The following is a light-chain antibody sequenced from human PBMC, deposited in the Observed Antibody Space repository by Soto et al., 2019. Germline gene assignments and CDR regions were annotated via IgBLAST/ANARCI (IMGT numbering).Light chain of an antibody. CDR1: QSISTY. Sequence: DIPMTQSPPSLSASVGDTITITCRASQSISTYLNWYQLKPGRAPRLLIYATSSLHGGVPSRFSGSGSGTDFSLTISSLQQEDFATYVCQETYSHPSAFGPGTKVD. J-gene: IGKJ3*01. CDR3: QETYSHPSA. V-gene: IGKV1-39*01. CDR2: ATS.